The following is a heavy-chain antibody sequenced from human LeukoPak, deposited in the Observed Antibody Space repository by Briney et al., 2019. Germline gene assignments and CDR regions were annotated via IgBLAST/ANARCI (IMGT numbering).Heavy chain of an antibody. J-gene: IGHJ6*02. CDR1: GYSFTSYW. CDR2: IYPGDSDT. V-gene: IGHV5-51*01. D-gene: IGHD6-13*01. CDR3: ARGHVAAAEYYYYGMDV. Sequence: HGESLKISCKGSGYSFTSYWIGWVRQMPGKGLEWMGIIYPGDSDTRYSPSFQSQVTISADKSISTAYLQWSSLKASDTAMYYCARGHVAAAEYYYYGMDVWGQGTTVTVSS.